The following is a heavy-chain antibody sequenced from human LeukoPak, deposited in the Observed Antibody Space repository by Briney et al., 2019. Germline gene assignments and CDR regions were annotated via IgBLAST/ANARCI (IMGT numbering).Heavy chain of an antibody. CDR3: GRGTSGIVDY. D-gene: IGHD5-12*01. V-gene: IGHV3-74*03. Sequence: GGSLRLSCAASEFTFSTYYMHWVPQAPGKGLVWVSRISNDGSSITYADSVKGRFTISRDNAKNTLYLQMNSLRADDTAVYYCGRGTSGIVDYWGQGTLVTVSS. CDR1: EFTFSTYY. J-gene: IGHJ4*02. CDR2: ISNDGSSI.